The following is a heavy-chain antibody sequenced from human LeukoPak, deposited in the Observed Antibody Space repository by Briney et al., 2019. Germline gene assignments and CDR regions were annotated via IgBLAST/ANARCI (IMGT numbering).Heavy chain of an antibody. V-gene: IGHV3-7*01. J-gene: IGHJ4*02. Sequence: GGSLRLSCAASGFTLSNYWMSWVRQAPGKGLEWVANIKEDGSEKYYVDSVKGRFTISRDNARNSLYLQMNSLRAEDTAVYYCASGRQLGYWGQGTLVTVSS. CDR3: ASGRQLGY. CDR1: GFTLSNYW. CDR2: IKEDGSEK. D-gene: IGHD6-13*01.